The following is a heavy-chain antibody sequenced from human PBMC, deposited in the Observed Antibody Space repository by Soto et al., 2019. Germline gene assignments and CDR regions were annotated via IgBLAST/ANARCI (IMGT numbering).Heavy chain of an antibody. V-gene: IGHV1-69*08. CDR3: WRDVVNYAFWSGYYLSVRGFDY. Sequence: QVQLVQSGAEVKKPGSSVKVSCKASGGTFSSYTIIWVRQAPGQGLEWMGRIIPIRGIANYAQKFQGRVTITADKSPSKAYMEMSSLRYEDTAVYYCWRDVVNYAFWSGYYLSVRGFDYWGQGTLVTVSS. CDR1: GGTFSSYT. D-gene: IGHD3-3*01. CDR2: IIPIRGIA. J-gene: IGHJ4*02.